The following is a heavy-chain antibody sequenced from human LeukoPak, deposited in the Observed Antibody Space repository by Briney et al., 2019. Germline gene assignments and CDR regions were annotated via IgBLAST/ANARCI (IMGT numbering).Heavy chain of an antibody. CDR3: ARDVMATIMGLGHYYYYGMDV. D-gene: IGHD5-24*01. Sequence: ASETLSLTCTVSGGSISSGDYYWNWIRQPPGKGLEWIGYMYYSGSTYYNPSLKSRVSISVDTSKNQFSLKLSSVTAADTAVYYCARDVMATIMGLGHYYYYGMDVWGQGTTVTVSS. V-gene: IGHV4-30-4*08. CDR1: GGSISSGDYY. J-gene: IGHJ6*02. CDR2: MYYSGST.